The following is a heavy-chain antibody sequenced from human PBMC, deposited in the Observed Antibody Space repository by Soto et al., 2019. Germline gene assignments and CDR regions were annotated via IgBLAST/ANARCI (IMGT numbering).Heavy chain of an antibody. CDR3: ARGPYYYDTSGYYL. CDR1: GFTFSSYS. V-gene: IGHV3-21*01. Sequence: EVQLVESGGGLVKPGGSLRLSCAASGFTFSSYSMNWVRQAPGKGLEWVSSISSSSSYIYYADSVKGRFTISRDNAKNSLSLQMNSLRAEDTAVYYCARGPYYYDTSGYYLWGQGTLVTVSS. CDR2: ISSSSSYI. D-gene: IGHD3-22*01. J-gene: IGHJ5*02.